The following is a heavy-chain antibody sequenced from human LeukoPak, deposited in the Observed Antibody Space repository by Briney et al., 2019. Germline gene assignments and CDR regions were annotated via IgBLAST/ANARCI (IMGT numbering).Heavy chain of an antibody. V-gene: IGHV1-69*06. D-gene: IGHD3-10*01. CDR1: GGTFSSYA. CDR2: IIPMFGTA. Sequence: VASVKASCKASGGTFSSYAISWVRQAPGQGLEWMGGIIPMFGTANYAQKLQGRVTITAEKSTSTAYMELSSLRSEDTAVYYCARADPFYGAGSYAGSWFDPWGQGTLVTVSS. J-gene: IGHJ5*02. CDR3: ARADPFYGAGSYAGSWFDP.